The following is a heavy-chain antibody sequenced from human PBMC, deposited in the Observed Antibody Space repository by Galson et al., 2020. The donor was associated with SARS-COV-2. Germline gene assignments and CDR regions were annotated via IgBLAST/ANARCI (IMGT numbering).Heavy chain of an antibody. V-gene: IGHV5-51*01. D-gene: IGHD6-13*01. J-gene: IGHJ4*02. CDR1: GYSFTTYW. CDR2: IYPGDSDT. Sequence: GESLKISCKGSGYSFTTYWIGWVRQMPGKGLEWMGIIYPGDSDTRYSPSFQGQVTISADKSISTAYLQWSSLKTSDSGMYYCARGLGHSSSWFGLWGQGTLVTVNS. CDR3: ARGLGHSSSWFGL.